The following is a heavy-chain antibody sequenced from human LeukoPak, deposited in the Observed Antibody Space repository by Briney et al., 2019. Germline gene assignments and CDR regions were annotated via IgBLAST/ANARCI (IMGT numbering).Heavy chain of an antibody. V-gene: IGHV4-59*01. CDR1: GHSISTYY. Sequence: SETLSLTCTVSGHSISTYYWSWIRQSPGKGLEWIGYIYSTGSTEYNPSLKSRVSISLDPSRTQFSLNLYSVTAADTAVYYCARDYRSSVTARRDYYYGMDVWGPGTMVTVSS. D-gene: IGHD6-6*01. CDR3: ARDYRSSVTARRDYYYGMDV. J-gene: IGHJ6*02. CDR2: IYSTGST.